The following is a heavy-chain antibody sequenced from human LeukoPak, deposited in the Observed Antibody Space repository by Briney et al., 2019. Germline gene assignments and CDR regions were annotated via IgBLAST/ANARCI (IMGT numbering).Heavy chain of an antibody. CDR2: INNYGGST. J-gene: IGHJ4*02. Sequence: LPGGSLRLSCAASGFTFSTYSMGWVRQAPGKGLEWGSVINNYGGSTFYADSVKGRFTISRDNSKNTLYLQMNSLRAEDTAVYYCARYWNDRYFDYWGQGTLVTVSS. CDR1: GFTFSTYS. V-gene: IGHV3-23*01. CDR3: ARYWNDRYFDY. D-gene: IGHD1-1*01.